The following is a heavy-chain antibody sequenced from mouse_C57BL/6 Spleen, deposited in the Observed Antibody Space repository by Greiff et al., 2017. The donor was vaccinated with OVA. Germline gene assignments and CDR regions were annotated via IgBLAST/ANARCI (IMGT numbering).Heavy chain of an antibody. CDR3: RSSLLSAMDY. J-gene: IGHJ4*01. V-gene: IGHV1-83*01. CDR2: YPGSGNTN. CDR1: YTFTDYYM. Sequence: VQLQQSGPELVKPGASVKMSCKASGYTFTDYYMHWVKQKPGQGLEWIGEIYPGSGNTNYNEKFKGKATLTADTTASTAYMQLSSLTSEDSAVYFCARSSLLSAMDYWGQGTSVTVSS. D-gene: IGHD6-1*01.